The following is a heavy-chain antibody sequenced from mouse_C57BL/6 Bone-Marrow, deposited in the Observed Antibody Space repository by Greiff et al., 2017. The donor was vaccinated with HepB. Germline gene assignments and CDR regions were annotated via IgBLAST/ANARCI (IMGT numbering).Heavy chain of an antibody. V-gene: IGHV6-3*01. CDR2: IRLKSDNYAT. Sequence: EVKLMESGGGLVQPGGSMKLSCVASGFTFSNYWMNWVRQSPEKGLEWVAQIRLKSDNYATHYAESVKGRFTISRDDSKSSVYLQMNNVRAEDTGIYYCTGADYGSFDYWGQGTTLTVSS. D-gene: IGHD1-1*01. CDR1: GFTFSNYW. CDR3: TGADYGSFDY. J-gene: IGHJ2*01.